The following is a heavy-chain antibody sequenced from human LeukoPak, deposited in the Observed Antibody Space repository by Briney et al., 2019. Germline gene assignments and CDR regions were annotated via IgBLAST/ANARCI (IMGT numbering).Heavy chain of an antibody. Sequence: SETLSLTCAVYGGSFSGYYWSWLRQPPGKVLEWIGYIYYSGSTNYNPSLKSRVTISVDTSKNQFSLKLSSVTAADTAVYYCAKSTVVFDYWGQGTLVTVSS. CDR2: IYYSGST. CDR3: AKSTVVFDY. V-gene: IGHV4-59*01. J-gene: IGHJ4*02. D-gene: IGHD4-23*01. CDR1: GGSFSGYY.